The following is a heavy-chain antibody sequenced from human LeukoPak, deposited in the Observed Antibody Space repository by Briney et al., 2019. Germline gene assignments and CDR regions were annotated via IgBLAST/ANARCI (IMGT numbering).Heavy chain of an antibody. D-gene: IGHD3-3*01. V-gene: IGHV1-18*01. J-gene: IGHJ6*02. Sequence: ASVKVSCKASGYTFTSYGISWVRQAPGQGLEWMGWISAYNGNTNYAQKLQGRVTMTTDTSTSTAYMELRSLRSDDTAVYYCARRAGVGITIFGVVRGYYYYGVDVWGQGTTVTVSS. CDR3: ARRAGVGITIFGVVRGYYYYGVDV. CDR2: ISAYNGNT. CDR1: GYTFTSYG.